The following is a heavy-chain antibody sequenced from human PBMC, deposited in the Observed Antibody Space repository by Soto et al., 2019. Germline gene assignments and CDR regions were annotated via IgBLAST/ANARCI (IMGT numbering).Heavy chain of an antibody. J-gene: IGHJ6*02. CDR3: ARGGPTSADYYYGMDV. V-gene: IGHV1-18*01. Sequence: QVQLVQSGAEVRRPGASVKVSCKASGYTFSNDGINWVRQAPGQGLEWMGWISAYNGNTEYAQNFQGRVTMTTDTSTSTAYMELRSLRSDDTAVYSCARGGPTSADYYYGMDVLGLGTTVTVSS. D-gene: IGHD3-10*01. CDR2: ISAYNGNT. CDR1: GYTFSNDG.